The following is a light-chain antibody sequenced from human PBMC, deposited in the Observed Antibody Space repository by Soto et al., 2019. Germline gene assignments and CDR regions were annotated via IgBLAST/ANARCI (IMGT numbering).Light chain of an antibody. Sequence: DIQMTQSPSSLSSSLGDRVTITCGASQSISSYLNWYQQKPGKAPKLLIYAASSLQSGVPSRFSGSGSGTDFTLTINSLQPEDFATYYCQQSYSAPPWAFGQGTKVDIK. CDR1: QSISSY. V-gene: IGKV1-39*01. J-gene: IGKJ1*01. CDR3: QQSYSAPPWA. CDR2: AAS.